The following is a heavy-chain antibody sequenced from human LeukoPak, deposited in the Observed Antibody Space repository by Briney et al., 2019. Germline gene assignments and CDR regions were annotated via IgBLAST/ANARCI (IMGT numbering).Heavy chain of an antibody. CDR3: ARDGRFPPEVLPRYFDY. CDR2: IYHSGST. V-gene: IGHV4-38-2*02. Sequence: SETLSLTCTVSGYSISSGYYWGWIRQPPGKGLEWIGNIYHSGSTYYNPSLKSRVTISVDTSKNQFSLNLSSVTAADTAVYYCARDGRFPPEVLPRYFDYWGQGTLVTVSS. D-gene: IGHD1-26*01. J-gene: IGHJ4*02. CDR1: GYSISSGYY.